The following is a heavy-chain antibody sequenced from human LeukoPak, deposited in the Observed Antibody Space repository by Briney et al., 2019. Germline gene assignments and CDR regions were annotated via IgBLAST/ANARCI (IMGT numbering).Heavy chain of an antibody. CDR2: ISGSGGST. J-gene: IGHJ4*02. V-gene: IGHV3-23*01. D-gene: IGHD6-13*01. Sequence: GRSLRLSCAASGFTFSSYAMSWVRQAPGKGLEWVSAISGSGGSTYYADSVKGRFTISRDNSKNTLYLQMNSLRAEDTAVYYCAKDLASSWFFDYWGQGTLVTVSS. CDR3: AKDLASSWFFDY. CDR1: GFTFSSYA.